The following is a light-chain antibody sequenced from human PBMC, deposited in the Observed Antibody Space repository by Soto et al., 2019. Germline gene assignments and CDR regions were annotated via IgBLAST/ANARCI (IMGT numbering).Light chain of an antibody. Sequence: IVCLQSPATLSSFPGDRVTLSYRASQYINTRLAWYQHRPGQAPRLLIYQTSLRAAGIPARFSASGSGTDFTLTISDVQPEDFALYYCHQRQSWPRTFGQGTKVDIK. CDR3: HQRQSWPRT. CDR1: QYINTR. CDR2: QTS. V-gene: IGKV3-11*01. J-gene: IGKJ1*01.